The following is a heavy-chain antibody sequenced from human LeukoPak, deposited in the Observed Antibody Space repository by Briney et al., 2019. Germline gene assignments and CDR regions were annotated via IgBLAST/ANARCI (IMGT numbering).Heavy chain of an antibody. CDR1: GHTFTDYY. D-gene: IGHD2-21*01. Sequence: ASVKVSCKASGHTFTDYYMHWVRQAPGQGLEYMGWINLKSGGTNYAQMFQGRVTMTRDTSISTAYMDLSRLTSEDTAVYYCARGHDWGRPFYYWGQGTLVTVSS. CDR3: ARGHDWGRPFYY. V-gene: IGHV1-2*02. CDR2: INLKSGGT. J-gene: IGHJ4*02.